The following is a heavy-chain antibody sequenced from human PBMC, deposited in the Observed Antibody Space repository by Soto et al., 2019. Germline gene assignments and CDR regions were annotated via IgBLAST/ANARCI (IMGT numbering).Heavy chain of an antibody. Sequence: EVQLVESGGGLVQPGGSLRLSCAASGFIYSNYWMHWVRQVPGKGLVWVSRINGDGSSTNYADSVKGRFTISRDNAKNTVYLHMNTLRADDTAVYYCARGARGFYYFDYWGQGILVTVSS. D-gene: IGHD3-10*01. CDR3: ARGARGFYYFDY. J-gene: IGHJ4*02. CDR2: INGDGSST. CDR1: GFIYSNYW. V-gene: IGHV3-74*01.